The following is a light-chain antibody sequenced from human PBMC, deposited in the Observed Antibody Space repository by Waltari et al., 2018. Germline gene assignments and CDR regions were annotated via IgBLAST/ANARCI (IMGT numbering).Light chain of an antibody. CDR2: GNS. CDR3: QSYDSSLSGSVV. V-gene: IGLV1-40*01. CDR1: SYNIGAGYD. Sequence: SVLTQPPSVSGAPGQRVTIPCTGSSYNIGAGYDVHWYQQLPGTAPKLLIYGNSNRPSGVPDRFSGSKSGTSASLAITGLQAEDEADYYCQSYDSSLSGSVVFGGGTKLTVL. J-gene: IGLJ2*01.